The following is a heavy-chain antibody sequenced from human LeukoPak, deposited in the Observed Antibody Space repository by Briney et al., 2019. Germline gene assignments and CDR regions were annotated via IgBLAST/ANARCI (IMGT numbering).Heavy chain of an antibody. Sequence: SSVKVSCKASGGTFSSYAISLVRQAPGQGLEWMGGIIPIFGTANYAQKFQGRVTITADESTSTAYMELSSLRSEDTAVYYCASRNGTYYDYVWGSYRYLPTGWGQGTLSPSPQ. V-gene: IGHV1-69*01. CDR3: ASRNGTYYDYVWGSYRYLPTG. CDR2: IIPIFGTA. D-gene: IGHD3-16*02. CDR1: GGTFSSYA. J-gene: IGHJ4*02.